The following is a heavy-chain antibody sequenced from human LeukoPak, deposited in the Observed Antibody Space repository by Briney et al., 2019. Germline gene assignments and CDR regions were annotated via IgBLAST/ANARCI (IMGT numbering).Heavy chain of an antibody. V-gene: IGHV4-39*07. J-gene: IGHJ4*02. CDR1: GGSISSSSYY. CDR3: ARVLVISYFYY. D-gene: IGHD3-9*01. Sequence: PSETLSLTCTVSGGSISSSSYYWGWTRQPPGKGLEWIGSIYYSGSTYYNPSLKSRVTISVDTSKNQFSLKLSSVTAADTAVYYCARVLVISYFYYWGQGTLVTVSS. CDR2: IYYSGST.